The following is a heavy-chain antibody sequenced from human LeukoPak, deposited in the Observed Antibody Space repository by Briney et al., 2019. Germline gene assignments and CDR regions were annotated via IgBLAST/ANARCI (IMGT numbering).Heavy chain of an antibody. CDR3: ARSAIYYVSSGFTPTTHYYYYYGMDV. CDR2: MNPNSGNT. V-gene: IGHV1-8*01. J-gene: IGHJ6*02. Sequence: EASVKVSCKASGYTFTSYGINWVRQATGQGLEWMGWMNPNSGNTGYAQKFQGRVTMTRNTSISTAYMELSSLRSEDTAVYYCARSAIYYVSSGFTPTTHYYYYYGMDVWGQGTTVTVSS. CDR1: GYTFTSYG. D-gene: IGHD3-22*01.